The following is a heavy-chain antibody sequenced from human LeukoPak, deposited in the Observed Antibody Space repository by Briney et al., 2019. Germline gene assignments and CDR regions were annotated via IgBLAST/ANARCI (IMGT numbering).Heavy chain of an antibody. CDR3: AGDGGPTAAGTF. D-gene: IGHD6-13*01. CDR2: IYYSGST. Sequence: SETLSLTCTVSGGSISSSSYYWGWIRQPPGKGLEWIGSIYYSGSTYYNPSLKSRVTISVDTSKNQFSLKLSSVTAADTAVYYCAGDGGPTAAGTFWGQGTLVTVSS. V-gene: IGHV4-39*07. J-gene: IGHJ4*02. CDR1: GGSISSSSYY.